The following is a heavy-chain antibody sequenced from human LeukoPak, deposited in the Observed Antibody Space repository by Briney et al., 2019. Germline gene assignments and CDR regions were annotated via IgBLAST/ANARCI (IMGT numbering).Heavy chain of an antibody. CDR1: GGSISSYY. CDR2: IYTSGST. V-gene: IGHV4-4*07. Sequence: SETLSLTCTVSGGSISSYYWSWIRQPAGKGLEWIGRIYTSGSTNYNPSLKSRVTMSVDTSKNHFSLKLSSVTAADTAVYYCARVFCSSTSCYSEYYFDYWGQGTLVTVSS. J-gene: IGHJ4*02. CDR3: ARVFCSSTSCYSEYYFDY. D-gene: IGHD2-2*02.